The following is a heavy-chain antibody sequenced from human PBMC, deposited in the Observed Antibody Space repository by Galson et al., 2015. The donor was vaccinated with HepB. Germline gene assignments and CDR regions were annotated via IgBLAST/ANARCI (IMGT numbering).Heavy chain of an antibody. CDR2: INPKSGGT. CDR1: GYTFTGYY. D-gene: IGHD2-8*01. CDR3: ARVSPRLIGDY. V-gene: IGHV1-2*02. J-gene: IGHJ4*02. Sequence: SVKVSCKASGYTFTGYYMHWVRQAPGQGLEWMGWINPKSGGTNYAQKFQGRVTMTRDTSINTVYMELSRLRSDDSAVYYCARVSPRLIGDYWGQRTLVTVSS.